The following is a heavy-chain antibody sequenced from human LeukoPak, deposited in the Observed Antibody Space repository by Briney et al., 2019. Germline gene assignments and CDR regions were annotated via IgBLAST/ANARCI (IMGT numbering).Heavy chain of an antibody. Sequence: GRSLRLSCAASGFTFSSSAMHWVRQAPGKGLEWVAIISCDGTNKYYADSVKGRFTISRDNSKNTLYLQMNSLRAEDTAVYYCARVASGSGSYYYYMDVWGKGTTVTVSS. V-gene: IGHV3-30*04. CDR1: GFTFSSSA. CDR2: ISCDGTNK. CDR3: ARVASGSGSYYYYMDV. D-gene: IGHD3-10*01. J-gene: IGHJ6*03.